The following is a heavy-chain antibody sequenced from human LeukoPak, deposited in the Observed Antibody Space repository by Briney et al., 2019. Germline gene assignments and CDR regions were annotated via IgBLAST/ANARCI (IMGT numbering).Heavy chain of an antibody. CDR2: INPSGGST. V-gene: IGHV1-46*01. CDR3: ARGEYYDSSGYSGFFDY. CDR1: GYTFTSYY. D-gene: IGHD3-22*01. J-gene: IGHJ4*02. Sequence: VASVTVSCKASGYTFTSYYMRWVRQAPGQGLEWMGIINPSGGSTSYAQKFQGRVTMTRDTSTSTVYMELSSLRSEDTAVYYCARGEYYDSSGYSGFFDYWGQGTLVTVSS.